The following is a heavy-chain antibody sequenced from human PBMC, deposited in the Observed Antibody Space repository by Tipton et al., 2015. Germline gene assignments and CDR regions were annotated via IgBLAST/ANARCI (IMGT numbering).Heavy chain of an antibody. CDR2: IYYSGST. J-gene: IGHJ2*01. Sequence: TLSLTCTVSGDSISRSTDYWGWIRQPPGKGLEWIGYIYYSGSTYYNPSLKSRLTISVDTSKNQFSLKLSSVTAADTAVYYCARDPDRGWYFDLWGRGTLVTVSS. CDR1: GDSISRSTDY. V-gene: IGHV4-31*03. D-gene: IGHD3-10*01. CDR3: ARDPDRGWYFDL.